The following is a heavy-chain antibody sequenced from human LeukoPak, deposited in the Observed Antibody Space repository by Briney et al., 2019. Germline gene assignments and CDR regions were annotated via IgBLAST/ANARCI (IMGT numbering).Heavy chain of an antibody. Sequence: SVKVSCKASGGTFSSYAISWVRQAPAQGLEWLGGIIPIFNTANYAQQFQGRVAITTDESTRTTYMELSSLRSEDTAVYYCAREAGYYDSSGYPVYHYYYYMDVWGKGTTVTVSS. D-gene: IGHD3-22*01. CDR1: GGTFSSYA. CDR3: AREAGYYDSSGYPVYHYYYYMDV. J-gene: IGHJ6*03. CDR2: IIPIFNTA. V-gene: IGHV1-69*05.